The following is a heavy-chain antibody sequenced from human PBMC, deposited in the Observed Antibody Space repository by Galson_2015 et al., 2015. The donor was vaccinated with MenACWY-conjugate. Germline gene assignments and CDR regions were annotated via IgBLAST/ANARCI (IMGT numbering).Heavy chain of an antibody. CDR2: ISSGSNSI. J-gene: IGHJ4*02. D-gene: IGHD3-16*01. V-gene: IGHV3-48*02. Sequence: LSLSCAASGFSFRTYTMYCVRPAPGTGLGGVSFISSGSNSIYYADLVKGRFTISSDNAKNSLYLQMDSLRDEDTAVYYCARAGGIDYWGQGTLVTVSS. CDR3: ARAGGIDY. CDR1: GFSFRTYT.